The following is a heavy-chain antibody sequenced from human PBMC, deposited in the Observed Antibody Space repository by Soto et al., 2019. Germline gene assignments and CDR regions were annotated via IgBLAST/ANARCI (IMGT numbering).Heavy chain of an antibody. J-gene: IGHJ3*02. Sequence: GGSLRLSCAASGFTFSSYGMHWVRQAPGKGLEWVAVISYDGSNKYYADSVKGRFTISRDNSKNTLYLQMNSLRSDDTAVYYCARGSRSAFDIWGQGTMVTVSS. CDR1: GFTFSSYG. CDR3: ARGSRSAFDI. V-gene: IGHV3-30*03. CDR2: ISYDGSNK. D-gene: IGHD6-13*01.